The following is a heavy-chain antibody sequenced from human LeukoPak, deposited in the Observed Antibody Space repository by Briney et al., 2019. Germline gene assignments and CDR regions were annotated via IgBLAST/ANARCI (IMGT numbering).Heavy chain of an antibody. CDR3: ARARTGWRAAAGTIFDY. Sequence: PSETLSLTCTVSGGSISSYYWSWIRQPPGKGLEWIGYIYYSGSTNYNPSLKSRVTISVDTSKNQFSLKLSSVTAADTAVYYCARARTGWRAAAGTIFDYWGQGTLVTVSS. CDR2: IYYSGST. J-gene: IGHJ4*02. CDR1: GGSISSYY. D-gene: IGHD6-13*01. V-gene: IGHV4-59*01.